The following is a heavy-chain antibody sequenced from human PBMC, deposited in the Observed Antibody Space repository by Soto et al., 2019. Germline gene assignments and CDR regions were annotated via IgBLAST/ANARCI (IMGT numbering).Heavy chain of an antibody. V-gene: IGHV4-4*02. CDR3: ASYASGRFHLAFEI. CDR2: IYHSGTT. J-gene: IGHJ3*02. Sequence: SETLSLTCAVSGVSISSTNWWSWVRQSPGKGLEWIGDIYHSGTTNYNPSLMSRLTISVDKSNNQFSLRLTSVTAADTAVYYCASYASGRFHLAFEIWGQGTMVTVSS. CDR1: GVSISSTNW. D-gene: IGHD3-10*01.